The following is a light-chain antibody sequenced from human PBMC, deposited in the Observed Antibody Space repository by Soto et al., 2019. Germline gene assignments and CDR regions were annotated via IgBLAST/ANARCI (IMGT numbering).Light chain of an antibody. CDR2: DAS. CDR1: QGIDNY. V-gene: IGKV1-27*01. CDR3: QKYDSAPWA. Sequence: DIQVTQSPSSLSASIGDRVTITCRASQGIDNYLAWYQQKPGKVPNLLIYDASFLESGVPSRFRGTGSGTDFTLPISNLQPEDVATYYCQKYDSAPWAFGQGTKVEI. J-gene: IGKJ1*01.